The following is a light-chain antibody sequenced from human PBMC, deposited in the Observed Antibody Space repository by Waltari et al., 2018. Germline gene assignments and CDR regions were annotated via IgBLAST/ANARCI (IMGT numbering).Light chain of an antibody. CDR2: EVS. J-gene: IGLJ2*01. CDR1: SSDVGGYNY. CDR3: SSYAGSNTVV. Sequence: QSALTQPPSASGSPGQSVTISCTGTSSDVGGYNYVYWYQQYPGKAPKLMIYEVSKWPSGVPERFSGSKSGNTASLTVSGLQGDDEADYYCSSYAGSNTVVFGGGTKLTVL. V-gene: IGLV2-8*01.